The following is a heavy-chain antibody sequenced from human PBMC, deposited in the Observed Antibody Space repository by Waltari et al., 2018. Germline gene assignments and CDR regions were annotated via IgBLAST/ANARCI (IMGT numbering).Heavy chain of an antibody. V-gene: IGHV3-23*03. CDR2: IYSGGST. CDR1: GFTFSSYA. J-gene: IGHJ4*02. Sequence: EVQLLESGGGLVQPGGSLRLSCVASGFTFSSYAMSWVRQAPGKGLEWGSVIYSGGSTYYADSVKGRFTISRDNSKNTLYLQMNSLRAEDTAVYYCAKDPPPRNWGQGTLVTVSS. CDR3: AKDPPPRN.